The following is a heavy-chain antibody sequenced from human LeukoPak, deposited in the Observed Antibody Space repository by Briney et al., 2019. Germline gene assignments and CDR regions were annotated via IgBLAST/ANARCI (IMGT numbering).Heavy chain of an antibody. Sequence: ASVKVSCKASGYTFTSYAMHWVRQAPGQRLEWMGWINAGNGNTKYSQEFQGRVTITRDTSASTAYMELSSLRSEDTAVYYCGADLTMVRGVPRWFDPWGQGTLVTVSS. V-gene: IGHV1-3*03. D-gene: IGHD3-10*01. CDR2: INAGNGNT. CDR3: GADLTMVRGVPRWFDP. CDR1: GYTFTSYA. J-gene: IGHJ5*02.